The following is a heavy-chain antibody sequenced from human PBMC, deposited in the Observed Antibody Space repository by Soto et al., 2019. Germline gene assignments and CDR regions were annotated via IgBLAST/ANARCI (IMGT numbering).Heavy chain of an antibody. D-gene: IGHD3-16*02. CDR1: GYTFTSYD. CDR3: ARVLGESSLDFDY. V-gene: IGHV1-8*01. J-gene: IGHJ4*02. Sequence: ASVKVSCKASGYTFTSYDINWVRQAPGQVLEWMGWMNPNSGNTGYAQKFQGRVTMTRNTSISTAYIELSILRSEYTAVYYCARVLGESSLDFDYWGQGALVTVSS. CDR2: MNPNSGNT.